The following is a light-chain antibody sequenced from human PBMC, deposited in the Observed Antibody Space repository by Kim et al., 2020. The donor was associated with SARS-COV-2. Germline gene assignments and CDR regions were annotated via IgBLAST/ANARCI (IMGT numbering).Light chain of an antibody. CDR3: HQSSALPWA. J-gene: IGKJ1*01. CDR2: FAS. Sequence: VSQSEKVTITCRASQDIGNKLHWYQQKPDQSPKLLIRFASQSFSGVPSRFSGSASGTEFTLTINTLEAEDAATYFCHQSSALPWAFGQGTKVDIK. CDR1: QDIGNK. V-gene: IGKV6-21*01.